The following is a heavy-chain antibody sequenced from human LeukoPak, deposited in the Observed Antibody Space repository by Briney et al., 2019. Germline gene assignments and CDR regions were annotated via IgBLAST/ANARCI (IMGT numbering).Heavy chain of an antibody. CDR3: AKDGMVGATTGLFYFDY. V-gene: IGHV3-30*04. D-gene: IGHD1-26*01. J-gene: IGHJ4*02. CDR2: ISYDGSNE. CDR1: GFTLSSYV. Sequence: GGSLRLSCAASGFTLSSYVMHWVRQAPGKGLEWVAVISYDGSNEYYADSVKGRFTISRDNSKNTFYLQMNSLRDEDTAVYYCAKDGMVGATTGLFYFDYWGQGILVTVSS.